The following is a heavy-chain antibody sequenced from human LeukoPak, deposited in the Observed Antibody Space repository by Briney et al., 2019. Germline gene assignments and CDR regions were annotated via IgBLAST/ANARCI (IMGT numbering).Heavy chain of an antibody. CDR2: INPIVGIA. V-gene: IGHV1-69*04. Sequence: SVKVSCKASGGTFSSYAISWVRQAPGQGLEWMGRINPIVGIANYAQKFQGRVTITADKSTSTAYMELSSLRSDDTAVHYCARGGSSSWYGGYYFDYWGQGTLVTVSS. CDR3: ARGGSSSWYGGYYFDY. D-gene: IGHD6-13*01. CDR1: GGTFSSYA. J-gene: IGHJ4*02.